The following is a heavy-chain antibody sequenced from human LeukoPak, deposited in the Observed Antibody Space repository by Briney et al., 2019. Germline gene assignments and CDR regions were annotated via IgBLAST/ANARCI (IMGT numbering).Heavy chain of an antibody. V-gene: IGHV4-30-2*01. CDR2: IYHSGST. CDR1: GGSISSGGYS. CDR3: ARGGDILTERAFDI. D-gene: IGHD3-9*01. J-gene: IGHJ3*02. Sequence: SQTLSLTCAVSGGSISSGGYSWRWIRQPPGKGLEWIEYIYHSGSTYYNPSLKSRVTISVDRSKNQFSLKLSSVTAADTAVYYCARGGDILTERAFDIWGQGTMVTVSS.